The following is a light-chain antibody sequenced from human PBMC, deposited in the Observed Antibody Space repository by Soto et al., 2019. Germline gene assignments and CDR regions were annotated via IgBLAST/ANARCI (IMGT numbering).Light chain of an antibody. V-gene: IGKV1-9*01. CDR2: AAS. CDR3: QQLYSYPVT. Sequence: DIQLTQSPSFLSASVGDRVTITCRASQGISSFLAWYQQKPGKAPKFLIYAASTLQSGVPSRFSGSGSGTEYTLTISSLQAEDFATYYCQQLYSYPVTFGQGTRLEIK. CDR1: QGISSF. J-gene: IGKJ5*01.